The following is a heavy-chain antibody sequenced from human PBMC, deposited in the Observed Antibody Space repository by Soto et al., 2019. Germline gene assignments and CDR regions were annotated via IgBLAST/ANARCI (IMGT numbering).Heavy chain of an antibody. Sequence: QVLLVQSGGEVKKPGASVKVSCKASGFNFISYGINWVRQAPGQGLEWMGWISGYDGKTVYAHSVQDRVTMTTDATTGTAYMELRGLRSADTAIYYCARDFMNTGSPDSWFDPWAQGTLVTVTS. CDR1: GFNFISYG. CDR3: ARDFMNTGSPDSWFDP. CDR2: ISGYDGKT. V-gene: IGHV1-18*04. J-gene: IGHJ5*02. D-gene: IGHD2-2*02.